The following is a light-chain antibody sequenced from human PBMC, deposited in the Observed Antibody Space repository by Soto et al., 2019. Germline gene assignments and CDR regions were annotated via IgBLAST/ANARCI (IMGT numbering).Light chain of an antibody. J-gene: IGLJ1*01. Sequence: QAVVTQEPSLTVSPGGTVTLTCASSTGAVTSGHYPNWFQQKPGQAPRALIYSTNNKHPWTPARVSASPLVGNAALTLSAVPPEDEGEYFCLLYYGGAYVFWTGTKGTV. CDR1: TGAVTSGHY. V-gene: IGLV7-43*01. CDR2: STN. CDR3: LLYYGGAYV.